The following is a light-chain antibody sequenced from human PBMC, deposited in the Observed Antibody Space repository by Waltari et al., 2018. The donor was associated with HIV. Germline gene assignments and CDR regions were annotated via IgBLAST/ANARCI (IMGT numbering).Light chain of an antibody. Sequence: DIVMTQSPLSLPVTPGEPASIPCRSSQSLLHRNGYNYLDWYLQKPGQSPQLLIYLGSNRASGVPDRFSGSGSGTYFTLKISRVEAEDVGVYYCMQALQTPFTFGPGTKVDIK. J-gene: IGKJ3*01. CDR1: QSLLHRNGYNY. CDR3: MQALQTPFT. V-gene: IGKV2-28*01. CDR2: LGS.